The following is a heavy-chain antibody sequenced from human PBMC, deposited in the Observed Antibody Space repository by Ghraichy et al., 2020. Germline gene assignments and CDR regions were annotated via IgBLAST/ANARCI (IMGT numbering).Heavy chain of an antibody. V-gene: IGHV3-7*01. Sequence: GGSLRLSCAASGFTFSNYWMSWVRQAPGKGLEWVANIKYDGSEKYYVDSVKGRFTISRDNAKNSLYLQMDNLRAEDTAVYYCARLPGGVITAAWGWGQGTLVTVSS. J-gene: IGHJ4*02. D-gene: IGHD2-21*02. CDR1: GFTFSNYW. CDR3: ARLPGGVITAAWG. CDR2: IKYDGSEK.